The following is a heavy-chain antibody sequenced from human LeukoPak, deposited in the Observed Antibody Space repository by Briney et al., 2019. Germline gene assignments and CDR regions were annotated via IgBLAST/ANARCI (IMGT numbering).Heavy chain of an antibody. CDR1: GFTVSSNY. CDR3: VRVLAAGPNWFDP. V-gene: IGHV3-53*01. Sequence: GGSLRLSCAASGFTVSSNYMSWVRQAPGKGLEWVSVIYSGGSTYYADSVKGRFTISRDNSKNTLYLQMNSLRAEDTAVYYCVRVLAAGPNWFDPWGQGTLVTVSS. CDR2: IYSGGST. D-gene: IGHD6-6*01. J-gene: IGHJ5*02.